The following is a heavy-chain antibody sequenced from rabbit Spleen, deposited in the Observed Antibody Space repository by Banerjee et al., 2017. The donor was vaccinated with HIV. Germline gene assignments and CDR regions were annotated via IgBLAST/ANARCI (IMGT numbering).Heavy chain of an antibody. CDR3: ARETSSGWGIISFYFSL. CDR2: IAGSSSGFT. J-gene: IGHJ4*01. V-gene: IGHV1S45*01. CDR1: GFSFSSSDY. D-gene: IGHD4-1*01. Sequence: QGQLEESGGDLVTPGGSLTLTCTASGFSFSSSDYMCWVRQAPGKGLEWISCIAGSSSGFTYSATWAKGRFTISKTSSTTVTLQMTSLTAADTATYFCARETSSGWGIISFYFSLWGPGTLVTVS.